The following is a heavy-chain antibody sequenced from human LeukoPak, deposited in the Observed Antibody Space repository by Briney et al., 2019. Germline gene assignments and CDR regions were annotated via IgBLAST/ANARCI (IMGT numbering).Heavy chain of an antibody. CDR1: GFSFGNYA. J-gene: IGHJ4*01. Sequence: GGSLRLSCAASGFSFGNYAMSWVRQAPGKGLEWVSAIRGSGGSTYYADSVKGRFTISRDNSKNTLYLQMNSLRAEDTAVYYCAKDSYGSGSYPSLFNYWGHGTLVTVSS. D-gene: IGHD3-10*01. V-gene: IGHV3-23*01. CDR3: AKDSYGSGSYPSLFNY. CDR2: IRGSGGST.